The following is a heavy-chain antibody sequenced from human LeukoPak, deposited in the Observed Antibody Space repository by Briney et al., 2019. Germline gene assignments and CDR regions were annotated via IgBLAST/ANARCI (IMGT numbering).Heavy chain of an antibody. CDR2: ISYDGSNK. J-gene: IGHJ4*02. Sequence: GRSLRLSCAASGFTFSSYSMHWVRQAPGKGLEWLAVISYDGSNKYYADSGNGRFTIYRENSKNTLYLQMNSLRAEDTAVYYCARAYCSSRSCYFSYWGEGTVVTVSS. D-gene: IGHD2-2*01. CDR1: GFTFSSYS. V-gene: IGHV3-30-3*01. CDR3: ARAYCSSRSCYFSY.